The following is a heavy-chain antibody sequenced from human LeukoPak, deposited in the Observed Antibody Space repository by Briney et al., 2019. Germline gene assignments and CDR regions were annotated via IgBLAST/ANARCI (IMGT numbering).Heavy chain of an antibody. Sequence: GRSLRLSRAVSGFTFDTYAMHWVRPAPGRGVDGVAVISYDGTEKFSADSVKGRFTISRDNSKNTLYLQMNSLRAEDTAVYYCARPPRGVGYYDSSGYYDAFDIWGQGTMVTASS. CDR1: GFTFDTYA. D-gene: IGHD3-22*01. J-gene: IGHJ3*02. CDR2: ISYDGTEK. V-gene: IGHV3-30-3*01. CDR3: ARPPRGVGYYDSSGYYDAFDI.